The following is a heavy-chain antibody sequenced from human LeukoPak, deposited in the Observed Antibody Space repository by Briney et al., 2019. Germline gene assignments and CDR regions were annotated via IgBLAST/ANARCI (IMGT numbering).Heavy chain of an antibody. D-gene: IGHD3-10*01. CDR3: VRDFLGESGAGGP. CDR2: ISPTGIST. Sequence: GGSLRLSCAASGFTLSTYTMNWVRQAPGKGLEWVSYISPTGISTWYADSLKGRFTISRDNARNSLYLEGNGLRAEDAGVFYCVRDFLGESGAGGPWGQGTLVTVSS. CDR1: GFTLSTYT. J-gene: IGHJ5*02. V-gene: IGHV3-21*01.